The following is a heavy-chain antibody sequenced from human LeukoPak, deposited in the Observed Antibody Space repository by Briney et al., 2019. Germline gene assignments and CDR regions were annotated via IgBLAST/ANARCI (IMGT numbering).Heavy chain of an antibody. CDR2: IGPDGNYE. CDR1: GFTFTNYW. D-gene: IGHD6-19*01. V-gene: IGHV3-7*01. J-gene: IGHJ4*02. Sequence: PGGSLRLSCVVSGFTFTNYWMRWVRQVPGKGLEWVANIGPDGNYEFYVDSVKGRFTISRDNAKNSLHLQMNSLRAEDTAVYYCARVGRSGWTVDYWGQGTLVTVSS. CDR3: ARVGRSGWTVDY.